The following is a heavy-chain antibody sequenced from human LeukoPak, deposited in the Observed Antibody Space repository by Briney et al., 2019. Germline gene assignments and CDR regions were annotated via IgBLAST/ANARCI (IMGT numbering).Heavy chain of an antibody. CDR1: GFTVSSNY. Sequence: GGSLRLSCAASGFTVSSNYMSWVRQAPGKGLEWVSLIYSGGSTYYADSVKGRFTISRDNSKNTLYLQMNSLRAQDTAVYYCARELYSSSWYFDYWGQGTLVTVSS. CDR2: IYSGGST. D-gene: IGHD6-13*01. J-gene: IGHJ4*02. V-gene: IGHV3-53*01. CDR3: ARELYSSSWYFDY.